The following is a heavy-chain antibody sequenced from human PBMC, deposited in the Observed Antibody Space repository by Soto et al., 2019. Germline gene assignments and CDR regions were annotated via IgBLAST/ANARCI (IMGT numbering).Heavy chain of an antibody. CDR3: ARTIAAAGTAGAYRYYYYYYGMDV. CDR1: GGSFSGYY. D-gene: IGHD6-13*01. V-gene: IGHV4-34*01. J-gene: IGHJ6*02. CDR2: INHSGST. Sequence: KSSETLSLTCAVYGGSFSGYYLSWIRQPPGKGLEWIGEINHSGSTNYNPSLKSRVTISVDTSKNQFSLKLSSVTAADTAVYYCARTIAAAGTAGAYRYYYYYYGMDVWGQGTTVTVSS.